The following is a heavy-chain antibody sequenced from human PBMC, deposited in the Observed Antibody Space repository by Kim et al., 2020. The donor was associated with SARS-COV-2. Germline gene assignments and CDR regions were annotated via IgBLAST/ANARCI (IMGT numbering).Heavy chain of an antibody. V-gene: IGHV4-39*01. J-gene: IGHJ4*02. CDR3: ARHLSWRGGVVDPFAS. Sequence: PSLKRRVTISVDTSKDQFSLKRSSVTAADTALYYCARHLSWRGGVVDPFASWGQGTLVTVSS. D-gene: IGHD2-15*01.